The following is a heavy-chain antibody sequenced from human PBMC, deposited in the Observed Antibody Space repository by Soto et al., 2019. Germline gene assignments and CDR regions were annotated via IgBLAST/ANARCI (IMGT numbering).Heavy chain of an antibody. V-gene: IGHV2-5*02. Sequence: QITLKESGPTLVKPTRTLTLTCTFSGFSLTTRGVGVGWIRQPPGKALECLALIYWDDDKRYSPSLQSRLSITKDTSKNQVVLTMTNVDPVDTATYYCAHIPNYYQYDWFDPWGQGTLVYVSS. CDR2: IYWDDDK. D-gene: IGHD3-16*01. CDR3: AHIPNYYQYDWFDP. J-gene: IGHJ5*02. CDR1: GFSLTTRGVG.